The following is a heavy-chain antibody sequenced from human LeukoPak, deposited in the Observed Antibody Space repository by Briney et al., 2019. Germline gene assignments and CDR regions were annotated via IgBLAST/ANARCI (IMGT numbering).Heavy chain of an antibody. Sequence: GGSLRLSCAASGFTFDDYAMHWVRQAPGKGLEWVSGISWNSGSIGYADSVKGRFTISRDNAKNSLYLQMNSLRAEDTAVYYCARARGSYYGGFDYWGQGTLVTVSS. D-gene: IGHD1-26*01. CDR1: GFTFDDYA. J-gene: IGHJ4*02. CDR3: ARARGSYYGGFDY. V-gene: IGHV3-9*01. CDR2: ISWNSGSI.